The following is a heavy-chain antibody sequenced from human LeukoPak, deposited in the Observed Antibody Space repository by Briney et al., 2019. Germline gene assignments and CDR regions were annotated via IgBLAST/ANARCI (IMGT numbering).Heavy chain of an antibody. Sequence: PSETLSLTCAVYGGSFSGYYWSWIRQPPGKGLEWIGEINHSGSTNYNPSLKSRVTISVDTSKNQFSLKLSSVTAADTAVYYCARGSDYGDYSGRNYGMDVWGQGTTVTVSS. J-gene: IGHJ6*02. CDR2: INHSGST. D-gene: IGHD4-17*01. CDR1: GGSFSGYY. CDR3: ARGSDYGDYSGRNYGMDV. V-gene: IGHV4-34*01.